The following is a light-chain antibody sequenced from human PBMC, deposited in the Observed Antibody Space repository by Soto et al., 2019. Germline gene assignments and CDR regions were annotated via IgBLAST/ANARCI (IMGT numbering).Light chain of an antibody. CDR2: DAS. CDR3: QQYGSSPIT. J-gene: IGKJ5*01. CDR1: QSVSSSY. Sequence: EIILTQSQATLSLSPGERATLSCGASQSVSSSYVAWYQHRPGLAPRLLIHDASSRATGIPDRFSGTKSGTDFTLTIRRLEPEDAAVYYCQQYGSSPITFGQGTRLE. V-gene: IGKV3D-20*01.